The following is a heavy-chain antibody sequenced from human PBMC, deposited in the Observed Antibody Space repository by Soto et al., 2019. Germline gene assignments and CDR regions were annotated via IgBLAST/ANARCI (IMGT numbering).Heavy chain of an antibody. V-gene: IGHV3-23*01. J-gene: IGHJ6*02. Sequence: VGSLRLSCAASGFTFSSYSMSWFRQAPVNGLEWVSFFRTSGDGGTTYYADSVKGRFTISRDNSKNTLYLQMNSLRAEDTAAYYCAKLAIVVVPAANPQLYGMDVWGQGTTVTVSS. CDR3: AKLAIVVVPAANPQLYGMDV. D-gene: IGHD2-2*01. CDR2: FRTSGDGGTT. CDR1: GFTFSSYS.